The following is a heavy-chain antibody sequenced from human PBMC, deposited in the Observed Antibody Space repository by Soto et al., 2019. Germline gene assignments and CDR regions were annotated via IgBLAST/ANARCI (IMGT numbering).Heavy chain of an antibody. CDR2: ESFDGSDK. Sequence: QVQLVESGGGVVQPGRSLRLSCAVSGFNLGTSAMHWVRQAPGKGLEWVALESFDGSDKFYADSVKGRFAIFRDNSKNTLYLQMNSLRAEDTAVYYCANLLGSFWSGSHFDYWGQGTLVTVSS. D-gene: IGHD3-3*01. J-gene: IGHJ4*02. CDR1: GFNLGTSA. CDR3: ANLLGSFWSGSHFDY. V-gene: IGHV3-30*09.